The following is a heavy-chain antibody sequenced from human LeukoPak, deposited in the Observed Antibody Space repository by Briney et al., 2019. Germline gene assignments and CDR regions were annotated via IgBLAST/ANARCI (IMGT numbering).Heavy chain of an antibody. CDR2: ISGYNGDT. V-gene: IGHV1-18*01. CDR3: ASDGYSYGYQFDY. D-gene: IGHD5-18*01. J-gene: IGHJ4*02. CDR1: DYTFTSYG. Sequence: ASVKVSCKASDYTFTSYGISWVRQAPGQGLEWMGWISGYNGDTNYAQKLQGRVTMTTDTSTSTAYMELRSLRSDDTAVYYCASDGYSYGYQFDYWGQGTLVTVSS.